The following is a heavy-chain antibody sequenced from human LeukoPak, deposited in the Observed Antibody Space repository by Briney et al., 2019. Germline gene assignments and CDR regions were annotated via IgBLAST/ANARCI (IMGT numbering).Heavy chain of an antibody. Sequence: PSETLSLACTVSGGSISSYYWSWIRQPAGQGLEWIGRIYTIGSTNYNPSLKSRVTMSVDTSKNRFSLKLNSVTAADTAVYYCARERPSLSPSQNWFDPWGQGTLVTVSS. J-gene: IGHJ5*02. CDR3: ARERPSLSPSQNWFDP. CDR1: GGSISSYY. CDR2: IYTIGST. V-gene: IGHV4-4*07. D-gene: IGHD3-16*02.